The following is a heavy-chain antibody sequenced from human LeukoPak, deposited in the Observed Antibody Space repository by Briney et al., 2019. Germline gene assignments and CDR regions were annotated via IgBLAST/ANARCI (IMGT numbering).Heavy chain of an antibody. J-gene: IGHJ3*02. Sequence: GASVKVSCKASGGTFSSYAISWVRQAPGQGLEWMGGINPIFGTANYAQKFQGRVTITADESTSTAYMELSSLRSEDTAVYYCARGWRELLVNAFDIWGQGTMVTVSS. V-gene: IGHV1-69*13. CDR1: GGTFSSYA. CDR2: INPIFGTA. D-gene: IGHD1-26*01. CDR3: ARGWRELLVNAFDI.